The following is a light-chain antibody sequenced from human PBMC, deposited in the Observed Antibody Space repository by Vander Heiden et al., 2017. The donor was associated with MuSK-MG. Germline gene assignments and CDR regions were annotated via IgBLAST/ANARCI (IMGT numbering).Light chain of an antibody. J-gene: IGLJ2*01. Sequence: ISCTGTSSDVGSYNLVSWYQQHPGKAPKLMIYEVSKRPSGVSNRFSGSKSGNTASRTISGLQGEDEADYYCCSYAGSVVFGGGNKVTVL. CDR3: CSYAGSVV. CDR1: SSDVGSYNL. V-gene: IGLV2-23*02. CDR2: EVS.